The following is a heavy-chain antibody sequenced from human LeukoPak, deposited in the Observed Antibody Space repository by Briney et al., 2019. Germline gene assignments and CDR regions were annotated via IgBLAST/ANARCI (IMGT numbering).Heavy chain of an antibody. Sequence: GGSLRLSCAASGFTFDDYAMHWVRQAPGKGLEWVSGISWNSGSIGYADSVKGRFTISRDNAKNSLYLQMNSLRAEDMALYYCAKRGVVVVENAFDIWGQGTMVTVSS. V-gene: IGHV3-9*03. CDR2: ISWNSGSI. D-gene: IGHD2-15*01. CDR1: GFTFDDYA. CDR3: AKRGVVVVENAFDI. J-gene: IGHJ3*02.